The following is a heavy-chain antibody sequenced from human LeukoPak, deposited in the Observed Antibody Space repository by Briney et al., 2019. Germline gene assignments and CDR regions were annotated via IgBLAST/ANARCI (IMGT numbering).Heavy chain of an antibody. Sequence: GASVKVYCKASGYTFTSYGISWVRQAPGQGLEWMGWISAYNGNTNYAQKLQGRVTMTTDTSTSTAYMELRSLRSDDTAVYYCARDGSDTAMRKDGMDVWGQGTTVTVSS. CDR3: ARDGSDTAMRKDGMDV. D-gene: IGHD5-18*01. J-gene: IGHJ6*02. CDR2: ISAYNGNT. CDR1: GYTFTSYG. V-gene: IGHV1-18*01.